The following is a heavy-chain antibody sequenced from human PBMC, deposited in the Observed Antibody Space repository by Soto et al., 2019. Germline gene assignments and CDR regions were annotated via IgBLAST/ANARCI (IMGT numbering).Heavy chain of an antibody. CDR2: IYPGDSDT. J-gene: IGHJ4*02. CDR1: GYSFTSYW. CDR3: ARHRSPMTTVTPGFDY. V-gene: IGHV5-51*01. Sequence: PGESLKISCKGSGYSFTSYWIGWVRQMPGKGLEWMGIIYPGDSDTRYSPSFQGQVTISADKSISTAYLQWSSLKASDTAMYYCARHRSPMTTVTPGFDYWGQGTLVTVSS. D-gene: IGHD4-17*01.